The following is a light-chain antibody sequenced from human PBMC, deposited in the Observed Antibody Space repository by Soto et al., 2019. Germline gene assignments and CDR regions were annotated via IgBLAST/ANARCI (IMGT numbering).Light chain of an antibody. Sequence: ENVLTQSPGTLSLSPGDRATLSCRASQSLSRTYIAWSQQQPGQAPRLFIYGVSNRATCIHDRFSGSGSGKDFTLTISRLEPEDFAVYYCQQYGGSPPLTFGGGTKVEIK. CDR1: QSLSRTY. CDR3: QQYGGSPPLT. CDR2: GVS. J-gene: IGKJ4*01. V-gene: IGKV3-20*01.